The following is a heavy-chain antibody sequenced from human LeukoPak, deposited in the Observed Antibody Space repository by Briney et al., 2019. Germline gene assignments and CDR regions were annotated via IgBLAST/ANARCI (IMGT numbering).Heavy chain of an antibody. CDR2: IYSSGST. CDR1: GGSISSYY. CDR3: SRHYSSGWYTFDY. J-gene: IGHJ4*02. D-gene: IGHD6-19*01. V-gene: IGHV4-59*08. Sequence: PSETLSLTCTVSGGSISSYYWSWIRQPPGKGLEWIGYIYSSGSTNYNPSLKSRVTLSVDTSKNQFSLKLSPVTAASTAVYYCSRHYSSGWYTFDYWGQGTLVTVSS.